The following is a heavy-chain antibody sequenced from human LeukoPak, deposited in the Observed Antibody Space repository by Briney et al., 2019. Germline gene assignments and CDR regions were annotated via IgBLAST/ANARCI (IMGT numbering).Heavy chain of an antibody. D-gene: IGHD3-22*01. CDR1: GFTFTSYA. Sequence: PGGSLRLSCAASGFTFTSYAMSWVRQAPGKGLEWVSAISGSGGSTYYADSVKGRFTISRDNSKNTLYLQMNSLRAEDTAVYYCAKDYYYDSGGVNFDYWGQGTQVTVSS. CDR2: ISGSGGST. J-gene: IGHJ4*02. CDR3: AKDYYYDSGGVNFDY. V-gene: IGHV3-23*01.